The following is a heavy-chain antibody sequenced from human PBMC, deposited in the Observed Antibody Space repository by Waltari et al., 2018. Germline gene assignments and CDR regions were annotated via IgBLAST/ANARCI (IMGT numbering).Heavy chain of an antibody. J-gene: IGHJ4*02. CDR3: ATVIAGCSASSGYLDS. Sequence: QVQLQGSGPGLGKPSGTLSRTCAVSGASLTARYCLNFVLQSPGEGLEWIGEISHWRFTNYNPSLEGRISISLDESKNQFSLPLSSVTAADTAMYYCATVIAGCSASSGYLDSWGQGTLVTVSS. V-gene: IGHV4-4*02. CDR2: ISHWRFT. CDR1: GASLTARYC. D-gene: IGHD2-15*01.